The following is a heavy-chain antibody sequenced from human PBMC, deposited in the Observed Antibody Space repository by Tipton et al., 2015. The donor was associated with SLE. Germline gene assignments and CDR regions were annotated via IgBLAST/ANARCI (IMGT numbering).Heavy chain of an antibody. CDR3: AKVFRAQRQRFNEYYYGMDG. J-gene: IGHJ6*02. CDR2: VYSGGTT. D-gene: IGHD5-12*01. CDR1: GFTFSTFG. Sequence: SLRLSCAASGFTFSTFGMSWVRLAPGKGLEWVATVYSGGTTHYADSVKGRFIISRDNADNKVYLQMNSLRRDDTAVYYCAKVFRAQRQRFNEYYYGMDGWGQGTTVTVSS. V-gene: IGHV3-23*03.